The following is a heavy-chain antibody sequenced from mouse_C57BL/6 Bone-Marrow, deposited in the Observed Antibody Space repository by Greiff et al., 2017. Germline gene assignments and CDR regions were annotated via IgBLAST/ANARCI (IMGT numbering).Heavy chain of an antibody. CDR3: ARPPRWDRAWFAY. V-gene: IGHV1-72*01. CDR2: IDPNSGGT. CDR1: GYTFTSYW. Sequence: VQLQQPGAELVKPGASVKLSCKASGYTFTSYWMHWVKQRPGRGLEWIGRIDPNSGGTKYNEKFKSKATLTVDKPSSTAYMQLSILSSEDSAVYCCARPPRWDRAWFAYGGQGTLVTVSA. J-gene: IGHJ3*01. D-gene: IGHD3-3*01.